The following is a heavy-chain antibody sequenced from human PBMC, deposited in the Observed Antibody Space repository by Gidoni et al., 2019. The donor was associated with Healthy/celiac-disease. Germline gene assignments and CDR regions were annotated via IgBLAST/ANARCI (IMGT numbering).Heavy chain of an antibody. J-gene: IGHJ4*02. CDR1: GYSFTSHW. CDR3: ARTGYYDSSGYYPEDY. Sequence: EVQLAQSGAEVKKPGESLKISCKGSGYSFTSHWIGWVRQMPGKGLEWMGIIYPGDSDTRYSPSFQGQVTISADKSISTAYLQWSSLKASDTAMYYCARTGYYDSSGYYPEDYWGQGTLVTVSS. V-gene: IGHV5-51*01. D-gene: IGHD3-22*01. CDR2: IYPGDSDT.